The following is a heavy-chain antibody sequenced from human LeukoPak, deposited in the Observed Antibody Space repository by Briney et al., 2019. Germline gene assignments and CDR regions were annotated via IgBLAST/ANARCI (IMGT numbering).Heavy chain of an antibody. CDR1: GFTFNTYT. CDR2: ISGSSGII. D-gene: IGHD6-19*01. V-gene: IGHV3-48*01. Sequence: GGSLRLSCAASGFTFNTYTMNWVRQAPGKGLEWVSYISGSSGIIDYADSVRGRFTISRDNSKNTLYLQMNSLRAEDTAVYYCASIKVAVAGSGAWGQGTLVTVSS. CDR3: ASIKVAVAGSGA. J-gene: IGHJ4*02.